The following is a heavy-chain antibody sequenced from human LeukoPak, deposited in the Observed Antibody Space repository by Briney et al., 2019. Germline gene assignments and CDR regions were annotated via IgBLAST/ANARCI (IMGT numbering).Heavy chain of an antibody. CDR1: GGTFRNSA. D-gene: IGHD1-14*01. J-gene: IGHJ4*02. CDR3: ATGRRPENYDYFDY. V-gene: IGHV1-69*06. CDR2: IVPMFGAP. Sequence: SVKVSCKASGGTFRNSAVSWLRQAPGQGLEWMGGIVPMFGAPNYGEKFQDRVTISADKSTGTAYMKVSSLRSDDTAVYYCATGRRPENYDYFDYWGQGTLVIVSS.